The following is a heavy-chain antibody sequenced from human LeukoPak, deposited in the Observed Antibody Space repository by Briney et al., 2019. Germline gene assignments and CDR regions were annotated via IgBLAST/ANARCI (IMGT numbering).Heavy chain of an antibody. J-gene: IGHJ4*02. V-gene: IGHV1-2*02. CDR2: IDTNSGGT. CDR3: ASEAFCAGGSCYLHRVAS. D-gene: IGHD2-15*01. CDR1: GYTFTAYY. Sequence: GASVKVSCKASGYTFTAYYMHWVRQAPGQGLEWMGWIDTNSGGTNYAQKFQGRVTITRDTSIGTAYMELSSLISDDTAVYYCASEAFCAGGSCYLHRVASWGSGTLVTVSS.